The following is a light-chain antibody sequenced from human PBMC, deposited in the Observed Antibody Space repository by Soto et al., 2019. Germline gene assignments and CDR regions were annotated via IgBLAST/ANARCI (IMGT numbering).Light chain of an antibody. J-gene: IGLJ2*01. CDR2: DVN. Sequence: QSVLTQSRSVSGSPGQSVTISCSGSSSDIGIYNYVSWYQHHPGKVPKVLIYDVNKRPSGVPDRFSGSKSGNTASLTISGLKADDEADYYCCSYAGRYTMVFGGGTQLTVL. V-gene: IGLV2-11*01. CDR3: CSYAGRYTMV. CDR1: SSDIGIYNY.